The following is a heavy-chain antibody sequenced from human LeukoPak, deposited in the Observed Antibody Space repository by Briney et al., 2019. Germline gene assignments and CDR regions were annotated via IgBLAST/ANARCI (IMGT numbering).Heavy chain of an antibody. D-gene: IGHD6-19*01. V-gene: IGHV5-10-1*01. CDR2: IDPSDSYT. Sequence: GESLKISCKGSGYIFTSYWISWVRQMPGKGLEWMGRIDPSDSYTNYSPSFQGHVTISADKSISTAYLQWSSLKASDTAMYYCARHFSGSYSSGWYYFDYWGQGTLVTVSS. J-gene: IGHJ4*02. CDR1: GYIFTSYW. CDR3: ARHFSGSYSSGWYYFDY.